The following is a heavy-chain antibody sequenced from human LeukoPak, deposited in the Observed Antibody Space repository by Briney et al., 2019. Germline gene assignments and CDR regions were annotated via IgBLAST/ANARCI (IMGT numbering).Heavy chain of an antibody. D-gene: IGHD2-2*01. Sequence: SETLSLTCTVSGYSISSGYYWGWIRQPPGKGLEWIGSIYHSGSAYYNPSLKSRVTISVDTSKNQFSLKLSSVTAADTAVYYCARVQYLSERYSSSTSAKKAWFDPWGQGTLVTVSS. CDR2: IYHSGSA. CDR1: GYSISSGYY. J-gene: IGHJ5*02. V-gene: IGHV4-38-2*02. CDR3: ARVQYLSERYSSSTSAKKAWFDP.